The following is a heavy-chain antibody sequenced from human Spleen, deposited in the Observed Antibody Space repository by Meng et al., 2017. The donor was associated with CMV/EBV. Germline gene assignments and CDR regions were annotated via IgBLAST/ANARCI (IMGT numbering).Heavy chain of an antibody. CDR2: IYYSGST. V-gene: IGHV4-30-4*08. CDR1: SISSGDSN. Sequence: SISSGDSNWSGIRQPPGQGLEWIGYIYYSGSTYYNPSLKSRVTISVDTSKNQFSLKLSSVTAADTAVYYCARESTEAAAGQRGWFDPWGQGTLVTVSS. D-gene: IGHD6-13*01. CDR3: ARESTEAAAGQRGWFDP. J-gene: IGHJ5*02.